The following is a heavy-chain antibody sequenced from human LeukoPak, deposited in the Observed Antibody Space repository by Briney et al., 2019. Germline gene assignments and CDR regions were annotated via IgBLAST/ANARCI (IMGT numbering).Heavy chain of an antibody. CDR1: GGSFSGYY. V-gene: IGHV4-34*01. CDR3: ARRRRYCSSTSCFPNWFDP. J-gene: IGHJ5*02. D-gene: IGHD2-2*01. CDR2: INHSGST. Sequence: SETLSLTCAVYGGSFSGYYWSWIRQPPGKGLEWIGEINHSGSTNYNPSLKSRVTISVDTSKNQFSLKLSSVTAADTAVYYCARRRRYCSSTSCFPNWFDPWGQGTLVTVSS.